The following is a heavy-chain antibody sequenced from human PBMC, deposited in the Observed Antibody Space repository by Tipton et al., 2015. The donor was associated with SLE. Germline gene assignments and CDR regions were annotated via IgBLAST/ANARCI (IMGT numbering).Heavy chain of an antibody. CDR1: GFTFDYYA. CDR3: AKASHSSIAASFDF. Sequence: SLRLSCAASGFTFDYYAMHWVRQAPGKGLEWVAGISGNSGTIDYAESVKGRFTISRDNAKNSLYLQMDSLRAEDVALYYCAKASHSSIAASFDFWGQGTLVTVSS. V-gene: IGHV3-9*03. D-gene: IGHD6-6*01. CDR2: ISGNSGTI. J-gene: IGHJ4*02.